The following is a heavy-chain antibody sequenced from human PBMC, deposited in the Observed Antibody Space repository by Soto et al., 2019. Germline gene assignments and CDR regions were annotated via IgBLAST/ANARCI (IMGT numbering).Heavy chain of an antibody. Sequence: VQLVQSGAEVKQPGSSVKVSCKASGGTFSSYTISWVRPAPGQGLEWMGRIIPILGIANYAQKFQGRVTITADKSTSTAYVELSSLRSEDAAVSYCAGGIVATNDYWGQGTLVTLSS. CDR3: AGGIVATNDY. CDR1: GGTFSSYT. CDR2: IIPILGIA. V-gene: IGHV1-69*02. J-gene: IGHJ4*02. D-gene: IGHD5-12*01.